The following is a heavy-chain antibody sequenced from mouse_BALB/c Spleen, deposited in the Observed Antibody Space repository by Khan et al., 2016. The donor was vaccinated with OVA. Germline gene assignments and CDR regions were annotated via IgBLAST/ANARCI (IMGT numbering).Heavy chain of an antibody. CDR3: MIYAMDD. CDR2: INSDGSVI. Sequence: EVQLLETGGGLVQFGGSRGLSCEGSGFTFSGFWMSWVRQTPGKTLEWIGDINSDGSVINYAPSIKDRFTIFRDNDKSTLYLQMSNVRSEDTATYFCMIYAMDDWGQGTSVTVSS. J-gene: IGHJ4*01. CDR1: GFTFSGFW. V-gene: IGHV11-2*02.